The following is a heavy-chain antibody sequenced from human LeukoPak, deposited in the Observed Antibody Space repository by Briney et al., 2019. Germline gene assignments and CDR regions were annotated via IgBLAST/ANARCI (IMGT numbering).Heavy chain of an antibody. J-gene: IGHJ5*02. V-gene: IGHV1-69*01. CDR2: IIPIFGTA. CDR3: ARSLRGMVVVPAAIPGNWFDR. Sequence: ASVEVSRKASGGTFSSYAISWVRQAPGQGLEWMGEIIPIFGTANYAQKFQGRVTITADESTSTAYMELSSLRSEDTPVYYCARSLRGMVVVPAAIPGNWFDRWGQGTLVTVSS. D-gene: IGHD2-2*02. CDR1: GGTFSSYA.